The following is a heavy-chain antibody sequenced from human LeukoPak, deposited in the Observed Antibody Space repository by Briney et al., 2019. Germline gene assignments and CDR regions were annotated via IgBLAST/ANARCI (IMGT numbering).Heavy chain of an antibody. CDR2: LYHSGTT. CDR3: ANSYGSQSYPKLIITSVDN. D-gene: IGHD3-10*01. V-gene: IGHV4-38-2*02. Sequence: PSETLSLTCTVSGYSISSGFYWGWLRQTPGEGLEWIGFLYHSGTTYYSASLKSRVSISADTSKNQFSLNLTSVTVADTAVYYCANSYGSQSYPKLIITSVDNWGQGTLVTVSS. CDR1: GYSISSGFY. J-gene: IGHJ4*02.